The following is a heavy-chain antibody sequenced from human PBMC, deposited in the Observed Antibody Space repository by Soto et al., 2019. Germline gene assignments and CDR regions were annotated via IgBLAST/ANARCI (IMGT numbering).Heavy chain of an antibody. J-gene: IGHJ4*02. CDR1: GFTFRWFG. CDR3: TSDTFGGRDS. D-gene: IGHD2-15*01. CDR2: ISNDGSNE. Sequence: GGSLRLSCAGSGFTFRWFGMNWVRQAPGKGLEWVARISNDGSNEYCVDSVKGRFTIARDNAKNTLYLQMNSLRAEDTAVYDCTSDTFGGRDSWGQGTLVTVSS. V-gene: IGHV3-30*03.